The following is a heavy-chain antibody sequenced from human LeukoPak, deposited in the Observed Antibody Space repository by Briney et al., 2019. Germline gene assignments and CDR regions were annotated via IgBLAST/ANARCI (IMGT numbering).Heavy chain of an antibody. CDR2: MNPNSGNT. V-gene: IGHV1-8*01. J-gene: IGHJ4*02. Sequence: ASVKVSCKASGYTFTSYDINWVRQATGQGLEWMGWMNPNSGNTGYAQKLQGRVTMTRNTSINTAYMELSSLRSEDTAMYYCARGFHYDTSGYWYYFDYWGQGTLVTVSP. D-gene: IGHD3-22*01. CDR3: ARGFHYDTSGYWYYFDY. CDR1: GYTFTSYD.